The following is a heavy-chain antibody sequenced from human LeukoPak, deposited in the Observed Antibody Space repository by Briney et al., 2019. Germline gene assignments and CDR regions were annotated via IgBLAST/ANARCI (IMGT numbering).Heavy chain of an antibody. CDR1: GFTFCSYS. CDR3: ASAPRDAFDI. CDR2: ISSSSSYI. Sequence: GGSLRLSCAASGFTFCSYSMNWVRQAPGKGLEWVSSISSSSSYIYYADSVKGRFTISRDNAKNSLYLQMNSLRAEDTAVYYCASAPRDAFDIWGQGTMVTVSS. V-gene: IGHV3-21*01. J-gene: IGHJ3*02.